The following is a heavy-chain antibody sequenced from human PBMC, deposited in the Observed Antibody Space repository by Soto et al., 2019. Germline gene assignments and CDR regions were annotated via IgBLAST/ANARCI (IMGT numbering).Heavy chain of an antibody. CDR1: GGSIISGGYS. J-gene: IGHJ4*02. CDR2: IYHSGST. V-gene: IGHV4-30-2*01. Sequence: SETLSLTCAVSGGSIISGGYSWSWIRQPPGKGLEWIGYIYHSGSTYYNPSLKSRVTISVDRSKNQFSLKLSSVTAADTAVYYCARDPGRWGQGTLVTVSS. CDR3: ARDPGR.